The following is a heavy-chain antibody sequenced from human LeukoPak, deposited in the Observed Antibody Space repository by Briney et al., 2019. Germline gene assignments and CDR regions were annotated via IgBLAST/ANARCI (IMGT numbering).Heavy chain of an antibody. CDR1: GYTFTSYD. Sequence: ASVKVSCKASGYTFTSYDINWVRQATGQGLEWMGWMNPNSGNTGYAQKFQGRVTMTRNTSISTAYMELSSLRSEDTAVYYCARSPSILERGSSNGRAFDIWGQGTMVTVSS. CDR2: MNPNSGNT. J-gene: IGHJ3*02. D-gene: IGHD1-1*01. V-gene: IGHV1-8*01. CDR3: ARSPSILERGSSNGRAFDI.